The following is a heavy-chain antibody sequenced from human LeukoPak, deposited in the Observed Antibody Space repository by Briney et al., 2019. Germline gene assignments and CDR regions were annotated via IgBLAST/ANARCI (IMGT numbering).Heavy chain of an antibody. CDR2: IIENGSNQ. D-gene: IGHD4-17*01. J-gene: IGHJ4*02. V-gene: IGHV3-30*04. CDR1: GFTFSNYI. Sequence: GRSLRLSCAASGFTFSNYIMHWVRQAPGKGLDWVAVIIENGSNQYYADSVKGRFTISRDNYKNTLYLQMNSLRAEDTAVYYCAKTGVDYGDYGGYYFDYWGQGTLVTVSS. CDR3: AKTGVDYGDYGGYYFDY.